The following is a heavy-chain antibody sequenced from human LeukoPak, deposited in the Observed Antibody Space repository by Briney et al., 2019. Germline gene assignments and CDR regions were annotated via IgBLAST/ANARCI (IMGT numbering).Heavy chain of an antibody. Sequence: PGGSLRLSCAASGVTFSNYWMTWIRQAPGKGLEWVANIKQDGSEKNYVDSVKGRFAIFRDNAKNSLYLQISSLRAEDTAIYYCARDSGNRGYDILDYWGQGTLVTVSS. J-gene: IGHJ4*02. CDR2: IKQDGSEK. V-gene: IGHV3-7*03. CDR1: GVTFSNYW. D-gene: IGHD5-12*01. CDR3: ARDSGNRGYDILDY.